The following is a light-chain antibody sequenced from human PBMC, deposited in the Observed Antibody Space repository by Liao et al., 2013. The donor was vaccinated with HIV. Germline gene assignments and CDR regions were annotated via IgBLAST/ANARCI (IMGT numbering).Light chain of an antibody. Sequence: SYVLSQPPSVSVAPGKTARITCVGDDIGTKTVHWYQQKPGRAPVLLIQYDSVRPSGIPERFSGSSSGTRATLTINTVQPEDEADYYCLSADTTSTYWVFGGGTKLTVL. V-gene: IGLV3-21*01. CDR1: DIGTKT. CDR3: LSADTTSTYWV. CDR2: YDS. J-gene: IGLJ3*02.